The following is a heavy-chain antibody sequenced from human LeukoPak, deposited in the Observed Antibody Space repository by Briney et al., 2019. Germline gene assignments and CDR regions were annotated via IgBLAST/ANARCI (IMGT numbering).Heavy chain of an antibody. CDR1: GFTFSSYA. CDR2: ISGSGGST. CDR3: AKESYYCSSTSCYSDF. D-gene: IGHD2-2*01. Sequence: PGGSRRLSCAASGFTFSSYAMSWVRQAPGKGLEWVSAISGSGGSTYYADSVKGRFTISRDNSKNTLYLQMNSLRAEDTAVYYCAKESYYCSSTSCYSDFGGQGTLVTVSS. J-gene: IGHJ4*02. V-gene: IGHV3-23*01.